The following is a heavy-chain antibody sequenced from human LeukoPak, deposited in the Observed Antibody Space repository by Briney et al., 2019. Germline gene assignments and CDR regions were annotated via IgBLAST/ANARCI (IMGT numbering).Heavy chain of an antibody. D-gene: IGHD3-10*01. CDR2: ISYDGSNK. V-gene: IGHV3-30-3*01. Sequence: GRSLRLSCAASGFTFSSYAMHWVRQAPGKGLEWVAVISYDGSNKYYADSVKGRFTISRDNSKNTLYLQMNSLRAEDTAVYYCARARESPVNWFDPWGQGTLVTVSS. J-gene: IGHJ5*02. CDR3: ARARESPVNWFDP. CDR1: GFTFSSYA.